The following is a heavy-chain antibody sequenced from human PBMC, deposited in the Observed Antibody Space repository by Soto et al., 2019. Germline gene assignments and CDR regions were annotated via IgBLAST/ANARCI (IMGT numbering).Heavy chain of an antibody. J-gene: IGHJ3*02. CDR2: IYYSGST. V-gene: IGHV4-59*01. CDR1: GGSISSYY. D-gene: IGHD3-16*01. Sequence: SETLSLPCTVSGGSISSYYWSWIRQPPGKGLEWIGCIYYSGSTNYNPSPKSRVTISVDTSKNQFSLKLSSVTAADTDVCYCARAVSSPTIEELFLNAFDIRGQGTMVNGSS. CDR3: ARAVSSPTIEELFLNAFDI.